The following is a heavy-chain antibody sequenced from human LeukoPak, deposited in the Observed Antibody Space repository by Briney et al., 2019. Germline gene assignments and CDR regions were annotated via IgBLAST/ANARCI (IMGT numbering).Heavy chain of an antibody. CDR3: ARAHRRSSWIDY. CDR1: GGSFSGYY. D-gene: IGHD6-13*01. J-gene: IGHJ4*02. CDR2: INHSGST. V-gene: IGHV4-34*01. Sequence: PSETLSLTCAVYGGSFSGYYWSWIRQPPGKGLEWIGEINHSGSTNYNPSLKSRVTISVDTSKNQFSLKLSSVTAADTAVYYCARAHRRSSWIDYRGQGTLVTVSS.